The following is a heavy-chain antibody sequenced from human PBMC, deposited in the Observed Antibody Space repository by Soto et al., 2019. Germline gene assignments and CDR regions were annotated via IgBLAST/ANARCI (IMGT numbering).Heavy chain of an antibody. J-gene: IGHJ5*02. CDR3: ARSVFP. Sequence: QVQLQESGPGLVKPSQTLSLTCTVSGCSISSCGYYWSWIRQHPGKGLEWIGYLYYSGSTYYHPSLKSRVTTPVDTSQNQLSLKLPSVTAADTAVYYCARSVFPWGQGTLVTVSS. CDR1: GCSISSCGYY. CDR2: LYYSGST. V-gene: IGHV4-31*03.